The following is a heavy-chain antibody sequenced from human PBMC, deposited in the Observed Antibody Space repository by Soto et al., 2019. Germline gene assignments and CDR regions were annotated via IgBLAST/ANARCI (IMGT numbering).Heavy chain of an antibody. J-gene: IGHJ4*02. CDR3: AKSDYYDSSGYYDS. CDR1: GFTFSSYA. D-gene: IGHD3-22*01. Sequence: PGGSLRLSCAASGFTFSSYAMSWVRQAPGKGLEWVSVISGSGGHTYYADSVKGRFTISRDNSKNTLYLQMNSLRAEDTAVYYCAKSDYYDSSGYYDSWGQGTLVTVSS. CDR2: ISGSGGHT. V-gene: IGHV3-23*01.